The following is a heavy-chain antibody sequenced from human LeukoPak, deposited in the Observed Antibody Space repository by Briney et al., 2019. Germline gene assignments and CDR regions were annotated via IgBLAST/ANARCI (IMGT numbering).Heavy chain of an antibody. J-gene: IGHJ4*02. V-gene: IGHV1-46*01. Sequence: ASVKVSCKASGYTFTSYYMHWVRQAPGQGLERMGIINPSGGSTSYAQKFQGRVTMTRDTSTSTVYMELSSLRSEDTAVYYCASGPITMVRGVIPPLDYWGQGTLVTVSS. CDR1: GYTFTSYY. D-gene: IGHD3-10*01. CDR2: INPSGGST. CDR3: ASGPITMVRGVIPPLDY.